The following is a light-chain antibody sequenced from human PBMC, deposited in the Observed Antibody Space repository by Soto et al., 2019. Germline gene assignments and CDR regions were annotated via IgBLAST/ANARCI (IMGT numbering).Light chain of an antibody. CDR3: QQRSNWPPEVP. CDR2: VAS. J-gene: IGKJ3*01. CDR1: QSVGSA. Sequence: EIVLTQSPDTLSLSPGERATLSCRASQSVGSALAWYQRKPGQAPRLLIYVASNRATGIPARFSGSGSGTDFTLTISSLEPQDFPVYYCQQRSNWPPEVPVGPGPKVDIK. V-gene: IGKV3-11*01.